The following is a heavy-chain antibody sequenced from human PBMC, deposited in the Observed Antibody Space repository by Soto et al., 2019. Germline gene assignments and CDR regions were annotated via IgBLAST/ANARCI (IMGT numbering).Heavy chain of an antibody. D-gene: IGHD2-2*01. J-gene: IGHJ6*02. CDR3: ARHALPAQYYYGMDV. Sequence: GESLKISCKGSGYSFTSYWIGWVRQMPGKGLEWMGIIYPGDSDTRYSPSFQGQVTISADKSISTAYLQWSSLKASDTAMYYCARHALPAQYYYGMDVCGQGTTATVSS. CDR2: IYPGDSDT. CDR1: GYSFTSYW. V-gene: IGHV5-51*01.